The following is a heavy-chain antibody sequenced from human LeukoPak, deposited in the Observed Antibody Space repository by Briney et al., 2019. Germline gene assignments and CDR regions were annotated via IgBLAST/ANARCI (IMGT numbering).Heavy chain of an antibody. V-gene: IGHV4-4*07. CDR2: IHTSGST. D-gene: IGHD6-19*01. CDR1: GGSISSYY. J-gene: IGHJ4*02. CDR3: ARGGGGWYFYYFDY. Sequence: SETLSLTCTVSGGSISSYYWSWIRQPAGKGLEWIGRIHTSGSTYYNPSLKSRVTISVDTSKNQFSLKLSSVTAADTAVYYCARGGGGWYFYYFDYWGQGTLVTVSS.